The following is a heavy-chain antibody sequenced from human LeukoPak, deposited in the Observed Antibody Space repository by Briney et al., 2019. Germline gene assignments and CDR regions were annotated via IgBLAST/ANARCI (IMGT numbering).Heavy chain of an antibody. CDR1: GGSISRYY. V-gene: IGHV4-59*08. D-gene: IGHD1-7*01. CDR2: IYYSGST. CDR3: ARQHRWNYDWFDP. J-gene: IGHJ5*02. Sequence: PSETLSPTCTVSGGSISRYYWSWIRQPPGKGLEWIGYIYYSGSTNYNPSLKSRVTISVDTSKNQFSLKLSSVTAADTAVYYCARQHRWNYDWFDPWGQGTLVTVSS.